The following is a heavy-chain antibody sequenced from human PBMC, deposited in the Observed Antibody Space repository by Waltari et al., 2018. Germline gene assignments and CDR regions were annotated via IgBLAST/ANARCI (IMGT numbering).Heavy chain of an antibody. CDR1: GSTFPTYH. CDR2: IHPTRDDT. CDR3: AREQLVGWGAIDY. V-gene: IGHV1-2*05. Sequence: QVQLVQSGAEVKKPGASVTVSCKAAGSTFPTYHIQWVPHSPGQGLEWLGRIHPTRDDTKYAKKFQGRLTVTWLTSISTVYMELSGLTSDDTGLYFCAREQLVGWGAIDYWGQGTLVTVSS. D-gene: IGHD1-1*01. J-gene: IGHJ4*02.